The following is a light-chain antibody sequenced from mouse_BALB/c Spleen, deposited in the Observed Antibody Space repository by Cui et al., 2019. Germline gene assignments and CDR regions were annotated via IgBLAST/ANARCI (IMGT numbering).Light chain of an antibody. CDR2: NAK. J-gene: IGKJ4*01. Sequence: DIPMTQSPDSRSASVGETVTITCRASRNIHNYLAWYQQKQGKSPQLLVYNAKTLADGVPSRFSGSGSGTQYSLKINSLQPEDFGSYYCQHFWSTPFTFGSGTKLEIK. CDR1: RNIHNY. V-gene: IGKV12-41*01. CDR3: QHFWSTPFT.